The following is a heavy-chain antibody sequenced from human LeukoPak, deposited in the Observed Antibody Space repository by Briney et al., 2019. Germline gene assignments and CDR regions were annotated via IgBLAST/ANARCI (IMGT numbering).Heavy chain of an antibody. D-gene: IGHD2-2*01. J-gene: IGHJ4*02. CDR3: ARLGQLLSVPSDY. Sequence: PGGSLRLSCAASGFTFSSYSMNWVRQAPGKGLEWVSSISSSSSYIYYADSVKGRFTISRDNAKNSLYLQMNSLRAEDTAVYYCARLGQLLSVPSDYWGQGTLVTVSS. CDR2: ISSSSSYI. V-gene: IGHV3-21*01. CDR1: GFTFSSYS.